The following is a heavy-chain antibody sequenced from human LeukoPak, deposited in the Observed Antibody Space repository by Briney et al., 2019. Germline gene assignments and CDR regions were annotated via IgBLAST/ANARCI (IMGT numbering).Heavy chain of an antibody. CDR1: GFSFTSYW. J-gene: IGHJ6*03. D-gene: IGHD3-10*01. CDR2: VYPGDSDI. Sequence: GESLKISCKGSGFSFTSYWIAWVRQMPGKGLEWMGIVYPGDSDIRYNPSFRGQVTISADKSISTAYLQWGSLKASDTAVYYCARLASGSYYYYYYYMDVWGKGTTVTVSS. V-gene: IGHV5-51*01. CDR3: ARLASGSYYYYYYYMDV.